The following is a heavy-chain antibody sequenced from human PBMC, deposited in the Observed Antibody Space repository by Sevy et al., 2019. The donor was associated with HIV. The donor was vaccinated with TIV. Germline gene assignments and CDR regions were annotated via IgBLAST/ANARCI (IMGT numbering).Heavy chain of an antibody. CDR2: ISGSGGST. CDR1: GFTFSSYA. CDR3: AKVDRIAVAGLIAFDI. Sequence: GGSLRLSCAASGFTFSSYAMSWVRQAPGKGLEWVSAISGSGGSTYYADSVKGRFTISRDNSKNTLYLQMNSLRAEDTAVYYCAKVDRIAVAGLIAFDIWGQGTMVTVSS. D-gene: IGHD6-19*01. V-gene: IGHV3-23*01. J-gene: IGHJ3*02.